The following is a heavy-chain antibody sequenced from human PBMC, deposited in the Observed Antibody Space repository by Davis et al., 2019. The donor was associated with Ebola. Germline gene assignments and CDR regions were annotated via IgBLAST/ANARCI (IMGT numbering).Heavy chain of an antibody. J-gene: IGHJ4*02. V-gene: IGHV4-34*01. CDR1: GGSFSGYY. CDR3: ARTLLSAIDY. Sequence: SQTLSLTCAVYGGSFSGYYWSWIRQPPGKGLEWIGEINHSGSTNYNPSLKSRVTISVDTSKNQFSLKLSSVTAADTAVYYCARTLLSAIDYWGQGTLVTVSS. CDR2: INHSGST. D-gene: IGHD2-15*01.